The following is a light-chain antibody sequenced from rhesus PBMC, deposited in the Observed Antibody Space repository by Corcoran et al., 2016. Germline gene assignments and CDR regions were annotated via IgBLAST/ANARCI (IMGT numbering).Light chain of an antibody. J-gene: IGKJ2*01. Sequence: EIVMTQSPATLSLSPGERATLSCRASQSVSSSLAWYQQKPGQAPKLLIYGASSRATGIPDRFSGRGSGTEFTLTISSLEPEDVGVYYCQQDYSWPHSFGQGTKVEIK. CDR2: GAS. CDR3: QQDYSWPHS. CDR1: QSVSSS. V-gene: IGKV3-42*01.